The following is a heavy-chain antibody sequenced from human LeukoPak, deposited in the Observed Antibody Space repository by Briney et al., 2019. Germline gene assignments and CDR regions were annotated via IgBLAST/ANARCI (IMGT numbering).Heavy chain of an antibody. Sequence: PSETLSLTCTVSGYSISSGYYWGWIRQPPGKGLEWIGSIYHSGSTYYNPSLKSRVTISVDTSKNQFSLKLSSVTAADTAVYYCARSYGSGTIDYWGQGTLVTVSS. V-gene: IGHV4-38-2*02. CDR3: ARSYGSGTIDY. D-gene: IGHD3-10*01. CDR1: GYSISSGYY. J-gene: IGHJ4*02. CDR2: IYHSGST.